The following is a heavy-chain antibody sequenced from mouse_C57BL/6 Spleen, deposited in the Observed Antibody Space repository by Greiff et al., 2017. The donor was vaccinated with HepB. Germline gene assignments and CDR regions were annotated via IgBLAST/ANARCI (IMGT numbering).Heavy chain of an antibody. V-gene: IGHV2-2*01. Sequence: VNLVESGPGLVQPSQSLSITCTVSGFSFTSYGVHWVRQSPGKGLEWLGVIWSGGSTDYNAAFISRLSISKDNSKSQVFFKMNSLQADDTAVYYWARKSNYRGEDYYAMDYWGQGTSVTVSS. D-gene: IGHD2-5*01. CDR3: ARKSNYRGEDYYAMDY. J-gene: IGHJ4*01. CDR1: GFSFTSYG. CDR2: IWSGGST.